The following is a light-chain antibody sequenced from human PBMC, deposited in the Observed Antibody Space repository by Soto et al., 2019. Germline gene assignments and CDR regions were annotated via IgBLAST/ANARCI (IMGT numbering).Light chain of an antibody. CDR2: SNN. Sequence: QSVLTQPPSASGTPGQRVTISCSGSSYNIGSNTVNWYQQLPGTAPKLLIYSNNQRPSGVPDRFSGSKSGTSASLATSGLQSEDEADYYCAAWDDSLNGHYIFGTGTKVTVL. CDR3: AAWDDSLNGHYI. V-gene: IGLV1-44*01. CDR1: SYNIGSNT. J-gene: IGLJ1*01.